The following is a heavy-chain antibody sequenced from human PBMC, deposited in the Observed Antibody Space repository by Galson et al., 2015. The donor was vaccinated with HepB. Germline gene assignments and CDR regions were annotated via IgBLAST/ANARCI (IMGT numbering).Heavy chain of an antibody. J-gene: IGHJ5*02. V-gene: IGHV3-23*01. CDR1: GFTFSSYA. D-gene: IGHD6-6*01. Sequence: SLRLSCAASGFTFSSYAMSWVRQAPGKGLEWVSAISGSGGSTYYADSVKGRFTISRDNSKNTLYLQMNSLRAEDTAVYYCTKSPSSSYNWFDPWGQGTLVTVSS. CDR3: TKSPSSSYNWFDP. CDR2: ISGSGGST.